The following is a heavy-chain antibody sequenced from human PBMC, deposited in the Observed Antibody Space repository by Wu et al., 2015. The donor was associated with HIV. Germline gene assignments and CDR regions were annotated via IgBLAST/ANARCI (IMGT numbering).Heavy chain of an antibody. J-gene: IGHJ4*02. D-gene: IGHD3-10*01. CDR1: GYTLTELS. V-gene: IGHV1-24*01. CDR2: FDPEDGET. Sequence: QVQLVQSGAEVKKSGASVKVSCKVSGYTLTELSMHWVRQTPGKGLEWMGGFDPEDGETIYAQKFQGRVTMTEDTSTDTAYMELSSLRSEDTAVYYCATAITMLRGAGVYFEYWGQGNAGHRLL. CDR3: ATAITMLRGAGVYFEY.